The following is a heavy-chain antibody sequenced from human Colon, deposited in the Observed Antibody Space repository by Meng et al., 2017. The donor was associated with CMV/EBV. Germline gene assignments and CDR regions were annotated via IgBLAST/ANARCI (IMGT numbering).Heavy chain of an antibody. J-gene: IGHJ4*02. D-gene: IGHD3-16*01. CDR2: IIPIFGPA. V-gene: IGHV1-69*05. CDR3: ARERVGGSSPPYFDY. CDR1: GGTFSSDA. Sequence: SGGTFSSDAISWVRQAPGQGLERMGGIIPIFGPANYAQKFQGRVTITTDESTSTAYMEMSSLRSEDTAVYYCARERVGGSSPPYFDYWGQGTLVTVSS.